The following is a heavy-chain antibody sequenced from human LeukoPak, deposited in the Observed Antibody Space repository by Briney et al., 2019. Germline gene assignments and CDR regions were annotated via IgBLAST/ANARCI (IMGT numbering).Heavy chain of an antibody. D-gene: IGHD2-2*01. CDR2: ISGSGGSI. Sequence: PGGSLRLSCATSGFIFSSYAMSWVRQAPGRGLEWVSSISGSGGSIYYADSVKGRFTISRDNSRNMLYLQMDSLRAEDTAVYYCAKRVDYSSPGGYFDYWGQGTLVTVSS. J-gene: IGHJ4*02. V-gene: IGHV3-23*01. CDR1: GFIFSSYA. CDR3: AKRVDYSSPGGYFDY.